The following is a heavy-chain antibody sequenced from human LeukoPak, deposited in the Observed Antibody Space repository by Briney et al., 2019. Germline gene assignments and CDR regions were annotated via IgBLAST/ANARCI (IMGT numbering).Heavy chain of an antibody. CDR2: IYPGDSDT. J-gene: IGHJ6*03. Sequence: GESLKISCKGSGYSFTSCWIGWVRQMPGKGLEWMGIIYPGDSDTRYSPSFQGQVTISADKSISTAYLQWSSLKASDTAVYYCARRQSYYYYYMDVWGKGTTVTVSS. CDR3: ARRQSYYYYYMDV. D-gene: IGHD6-19*01. V-gene: IGHV5-51*01. CDR1: GYSFTSCW.